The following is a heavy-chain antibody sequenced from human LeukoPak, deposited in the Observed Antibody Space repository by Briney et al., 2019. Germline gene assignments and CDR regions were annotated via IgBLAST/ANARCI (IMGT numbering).Heavy chain of an antibody. Sequence: GESLKISCKGAGYSFTSYWIGWVRQMPGKGLEWMGISYPGDSDTRYSPSFKGQVTISAAKSISTAYLQWSSLKASATAMYYCARHPRMGGSGSHQFDYWGQGTLVTVSS. CDR3: ARHPRMGGSGSHQFDY. D-gene: IGHD3-10*01. CDR2: SYPGDSDT. V-gene: IGHV5-51*01. CDR1: GYSFTSYW. J-gene: IGHJ4*02.